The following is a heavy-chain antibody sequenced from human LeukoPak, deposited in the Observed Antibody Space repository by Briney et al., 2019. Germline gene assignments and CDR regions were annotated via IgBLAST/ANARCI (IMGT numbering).Heavy chain of an antibody. Sequence: SETLSLTCTVSGYSISSGYYWGWIRQPPGKGLGWIGSIYHSGSTYHNPSLKSRATISLDTSKNQFSLRLSSVTAADTAVYYCARVAGYYHFDYWGQGTLVTVSS. CDR2: IYHSGST. CDR3: ARVAGYYHFDY. CDR1: GYSISSGYY. J-gene: IGHJ4*02. D-gene: IGHD3-22*01. V-gene: IGHV4-38-2*02.